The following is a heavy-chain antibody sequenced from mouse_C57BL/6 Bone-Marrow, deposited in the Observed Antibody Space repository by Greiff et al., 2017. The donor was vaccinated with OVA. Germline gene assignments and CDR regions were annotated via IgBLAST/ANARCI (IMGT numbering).Heavy chain of an antibody. CDR3: ARHHYFYY. Sequence: EVKLQESGGGLVQPGGSLKLSCAASGFTFSDYYMYWVRQTPEKRLEWVAYISNGGGSTYYPDTVKGRFTISRDNAKNTLYLQMSRLKSEDTAMYYCARHHYFYYWGQGTTLTVSS. CDR2: ISNGGGST. CDR1: GFTFSDYY. V-gene: IGHV5-12*01. J-gene: IGHJ2*01.